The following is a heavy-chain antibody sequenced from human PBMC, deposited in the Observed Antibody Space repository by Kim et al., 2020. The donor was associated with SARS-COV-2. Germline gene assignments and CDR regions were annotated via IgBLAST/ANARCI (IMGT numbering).Heavy chain of an antibody. J-gene: IGHJ3*02. V-gene: IGHV3-7*03. D-gene: IGHD3-22*01. CDR2: IKQDGSEN. Sequence: GGSLRLSCAASGFTFSSYWMSWVRQAPGKGLEWVANIKQDGSENYYVDSVKGRFTISRDNAKNSLYLQMNSMRAEDTAVYYCARDPPRYYYDSSGYYLNTFDISGTGTIVAVSS. CDR3: ARDPPRYYYDSSGYYLNTFDI. CDR1: GFTFSSYW.